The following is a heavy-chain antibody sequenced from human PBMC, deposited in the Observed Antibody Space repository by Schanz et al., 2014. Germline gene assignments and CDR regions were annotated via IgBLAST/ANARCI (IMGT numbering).Heavy chain of an antibody. J-gene: IGHJ4*02. CDR2: IYSGDNT. CDR3: PTETLDY. Sequence: EVQLVESGGGLVQPGGSLRLSCAASGFTFSGYWMSWVRQAPGKGLEWVSVIYSGDNTYYADSVKGRFTISRDNSKNTLSLQMNSLRAEDTAVYYCPTETLDYWGQGTLVTVSS. V-gene: IGHV3-66*02. CDR1: GFTFSGYW.